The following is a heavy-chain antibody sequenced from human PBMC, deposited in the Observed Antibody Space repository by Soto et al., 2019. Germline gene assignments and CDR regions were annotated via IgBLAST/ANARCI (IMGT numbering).Heavy chain of an antibody. CDR1: GFTFSSYG. J-gene: IGHJ4*02. Sequence: GGSLRLSCVASGFTFSSYGMHWVRQAPGKGLGWLAVIWYDGSIKYYADSVKGRFTISRDDSKNTLYLQMDSLRVEDSAIYSCPRAVSPEVAGRVFDFWGLGTPVTVSA. V-gene: IGHV3-33*08. CDR3: PRAVSPEVAGRVFDF. CDR2: IWYDGSIK. D-gene: IGHD5-12*01.